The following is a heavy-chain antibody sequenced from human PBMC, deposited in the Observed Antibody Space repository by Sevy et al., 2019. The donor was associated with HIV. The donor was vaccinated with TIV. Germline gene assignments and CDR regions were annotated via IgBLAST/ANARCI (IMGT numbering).Heavy chain of an antibody. J-gene: IGHJ4*02. V-gene: IGHV4-59*01. Sequence: SETLSLTCTVSGGSISSYYWSWIRQPPGKGLEWSGYIYYSGSTNYNPSLKSRVTISVDTSKNQFSLKLSSVTAADTAVYYCARDGMTTVKRGGFDYWGQGTLVTVSS. CDR3: ARDGMTTVKRGGFDY. CDR1: GGSISSYY. D-gene: IGHD4-17*01. CDR2: IYYSGST.